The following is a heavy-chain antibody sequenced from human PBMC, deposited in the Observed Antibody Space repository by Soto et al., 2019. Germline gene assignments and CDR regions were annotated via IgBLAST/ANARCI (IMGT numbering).Heavy chain of an antibody. CDR3: ATSSGRYTWNDVYY. CDR1: GGTFSSYT. Sequence: QVQLVQSGAEVKKPGSSVKVSCRASGGTFSSYTITWVRQAPGQGLEWMGRIIPILAITNYAQKFQGRVTITADKSTSTAYMELSSLRSEDTAVYYCATSSGRYTWNDVYYWGQGTLVTVSS. CDR2: IIPILAIT. V-gene: IGHV1-69*02. D-gene: IGHD1-1*01. J-gene: IGHJ4*02.